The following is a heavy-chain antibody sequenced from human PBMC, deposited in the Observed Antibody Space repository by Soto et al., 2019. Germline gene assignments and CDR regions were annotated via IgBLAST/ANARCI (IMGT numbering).Heavy chain of an antibody. CDR2: ISAYNGNT. CDR1: GYTFTSYG. J-gene: IGHJ6*02. V-gene: IGHV1-18*01. D-gene: IGHD2-2*01. CDR3: ARVGGSVVPAAMVYYYGMDV. Sequence: ASVKVSCKASGYTFTSYGISWVRQAPGQGLEWMGWISAYNGNTNYAQKLQGRVTMTTDTSTSTAYMEPRSPRSDDTAVYYCARVGGSVVPAAMVYYYGMDVWGQGTTVTVSS.